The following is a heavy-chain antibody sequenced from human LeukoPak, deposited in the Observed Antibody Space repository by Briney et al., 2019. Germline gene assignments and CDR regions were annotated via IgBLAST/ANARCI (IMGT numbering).Heavy chain of an antibody. CDR2: IYYSGST. V-gene: IGHV4-59*08. J-gene: IGHJ4*02. CDR1: GGSIISYY. Sequence: SETLSLTCTVSGGSIISYYWSWIRQPPGKGLEWIGYIYYSGSTNYNPSLKSRVTISVDTSKNQFSPKLSSVTAADTAVYYCARHGPGGVTGDYWSQGTLVTVSS. D-gene: IGHD1-14*01. CDR3: ARHGPGGVTGDY.